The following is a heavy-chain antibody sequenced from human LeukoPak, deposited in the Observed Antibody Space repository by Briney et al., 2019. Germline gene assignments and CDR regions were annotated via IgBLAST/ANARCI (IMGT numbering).Heavy chain of an antibody. D-gene: IGHD3-10*01. CDR2: IYPGDSDT. CDR3: ARPPYYYGSGSSDFDY. J-gene: IGHJ4*02. V-gene: IGHV5-51*01. Sequence: GESLKISCRGSGYSFISYWIGWVRQMPGKGLEWMGIIYPGDSDTRYSPSFQGQVTISADKSISTAYLQWSSLKASDTAMYYCARPPYYYGSGSSDFDYWGQGTLVTVSS. CDR1: GYSFISYW.